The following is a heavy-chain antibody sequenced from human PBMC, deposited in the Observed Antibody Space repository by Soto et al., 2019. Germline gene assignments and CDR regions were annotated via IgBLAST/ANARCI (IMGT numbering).Heavy chain of an antibody. CDR2: IYPGDSDT. J-gene: IGHJ6*02. Sequence: GESLKISCKGSGYSFTSYWIGWVRQMPGKGLVWMGIIYPGDSDTRYSPSFQGQVTISADKSISTAYLQWSSLKASDTAMYYCARQIGYCSGGSCYSKEDYYYGMDVWGQGTTVTVSS. CDR1: GYSFTSYW. CDR3: ARQIGYCSGGSCYSKEDYYYGMDV. V-gene: IGHV5-51*01. D-gene: IGHD2-15*01.